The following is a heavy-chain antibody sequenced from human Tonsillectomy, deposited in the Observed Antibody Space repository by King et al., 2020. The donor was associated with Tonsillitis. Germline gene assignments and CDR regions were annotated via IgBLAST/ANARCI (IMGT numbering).Heavy chain of an antibody. V-gene: IGHV3-21*01. J-gene: IGHJ6*02. CDR2: ISSSSSYI. CDR3: ARDPDYDFWSGYYSSYYYYGMDV. D-gene: IGHD3-3*01. CDR1: GFTFSNYS. Sequence: VQLVESGGGLVKPGGSLRLSCAASGFTFSNYSMNWVRQAPGKGLEWVSSISSSSSYIYYADSVKGRFTISRDNAKNSLYLQMNSLRAEDTAVYYCARDPDYDFWSGYYSSYYYYGMDVWGQGTTVTVSS.